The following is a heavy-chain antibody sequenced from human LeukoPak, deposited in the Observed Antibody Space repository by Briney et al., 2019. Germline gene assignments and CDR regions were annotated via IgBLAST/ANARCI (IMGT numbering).Heavy chain of an antibody. J-gene: IGHJ6*03. CDR2: IYYSGST. Sequence: PSETLSLTCTVSGGSISSSSYYWGWIRQPPGKGLEWIGSIYYSGSTYYNPSLKSRVTISVDTSRNQFSLKLSSVTAADTAVYYCARHGVVTDYYYYYYMDVWGKGTTVTVSS. D-gene: IGHD3-3*01. CDR1: GGSISSSSYY. V-gene: IGHV4-39*01. CDR3: ARHGVVTDYYYYYYMDV.